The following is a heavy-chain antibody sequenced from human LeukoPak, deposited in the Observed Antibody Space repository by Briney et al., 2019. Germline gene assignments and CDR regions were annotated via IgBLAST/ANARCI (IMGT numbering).Heavy chain of an antibody. Sequence: SETLSLTCAVYGGSFSGYYWSWIRQPPGKGLEWIGEINHSGSTNYNPSLKSRVTISVDTSKNQFSLKLSSVTAADTAVYYCARSKLMYYYDSPTDYWGQGTLVTVSS. CDR1: GGSFSGYY. CDR3: ARSKLMYYYDSPTDY. CDR2: INHSGST. V-gene: IGHV4-34*01. J-gene: IGHJ4*02. D-gene: IGHD3-22*01.